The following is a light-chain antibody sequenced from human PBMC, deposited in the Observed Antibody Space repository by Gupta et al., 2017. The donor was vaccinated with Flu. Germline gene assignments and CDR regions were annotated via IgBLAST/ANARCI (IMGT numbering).Light chain of an antibody. Sequence: QSALPQPASVSGSPGQSLHIFCTGTSSDVGNYNLVSWYQQHQGKAPKLVIYEVTKRPSGVSNHFSGSKSGNTASLTISGLQVEDEADYYCSSYAGSSTHVFGTGTKVTVL. J-gene: IGLJ1*01. V-gene: IGLV2-23*02. CDR2: EVT. CDR3: SSYAGSSTHV. CDR1: SSDVGNYNL.